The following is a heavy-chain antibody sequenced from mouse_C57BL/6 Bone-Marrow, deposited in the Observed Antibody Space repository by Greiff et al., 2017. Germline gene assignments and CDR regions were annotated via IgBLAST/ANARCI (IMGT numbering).Heavy chain of an antibody. CDR1: EYEFPSHD. D-gene: IGHD1-1*01. Sequence: EVQLQESGGGLVQPGESLKLSCESNEYEFPSHDMSWVRKTPEKRLELVAAINSDGGSTYYPDTMERRFIISRDNTKKTLYLQMSSLRSEDTALYYCAIHDYGSTDYYAMDYWGQGTSVTVSS. CDR2: INSDGGST. J-gene: IGHJ4*01. V-gene: IGHV5-2*01. CDR3: AIHDYGSTDYYAMDY.